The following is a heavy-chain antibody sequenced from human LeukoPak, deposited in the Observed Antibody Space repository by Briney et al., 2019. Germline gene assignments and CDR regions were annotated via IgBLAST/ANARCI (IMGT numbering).Heavy chain of an antibody. J-gene: IGHJ6*03. CDR1: GGTFSSYA. Sequence: SVKVSCKASGGTFSSYAISWVRQAPGQGLEWMGGIIPIFGTANYAQKFQGRVTITADESTSTAYMELSSLRSEDTAVYYCARDRRGPDYYYYMDVWGKGTTVTVSS. CDR2: IIPIFGTA. D-gene: IGHD3-10*01. V-gene: IGHV1-69*01. CDR3: ARDRRGPDYYYYMDV.